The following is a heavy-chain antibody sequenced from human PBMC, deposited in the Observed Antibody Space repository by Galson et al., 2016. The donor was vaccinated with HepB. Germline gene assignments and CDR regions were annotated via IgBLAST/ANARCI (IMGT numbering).Heavy chain of an antibody. V-gene: IGHV3-33*01. CDR3: VRAGGPRNYRRDYGDYGRRDVSRDYYYYGMEA. CDR1: GFTFSIYG. D-gene: IGHD4-17*01. J-gene: IGHJ6*02. CDR2: IWYDGRSK. Sequence: SLRLSCATSGFTFSIYGMHWVRQAPGKGLEWVAVIWYDGRSKYYTDSVKGRFAISRDNSRDTLYLQMSRLRADDTAVYYCVRAGGPRNYRRDYGDYGRRDVSRDYYYYGMEAWGQGTTVTVSS.